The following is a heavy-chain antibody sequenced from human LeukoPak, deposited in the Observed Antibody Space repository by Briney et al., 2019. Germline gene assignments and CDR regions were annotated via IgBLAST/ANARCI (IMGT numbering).Heavy chain of an antibody. J-gene: IGHJ4*02. V-gene: IGHV3-74*01. CDR2: ISPDGTTT. CDR1: GFTFSSYW. D-gene: IGHD1-26*01. CDR3: AREHRNVGATIDW. Sequence: GGSLRLSCAASGFTFSSYWMHWVRQVPGKGLVWVSRISPDGTTTSYADSVKGRFTISRDNAKNTLYLQVNSLRAEDTAVYYCAREHRNVGATIDWWGQGTLVTVSS.